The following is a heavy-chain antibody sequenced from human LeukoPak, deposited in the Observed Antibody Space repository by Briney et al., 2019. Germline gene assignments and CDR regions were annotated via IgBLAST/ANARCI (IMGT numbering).Heavy chain of an antibody. D-gene: IGHD5-12*01. CDR3: ARYRGASGYHFDY. Sequence: PGGSLRLSCAPSGFIFSTYSMNWVRQAPGKGLEWVSSISSRSSHIYYADSVKGRFTISRDNAKNSLYLQMNSLRGEDTAVYYCARYRGASGYHFDYWGQGTLVTVSS. CDR2: ISSRSSHI. J-gene: IGHJ4*02. CDR1: GFIFSTYS. V-gene: IGHV3-21*01.